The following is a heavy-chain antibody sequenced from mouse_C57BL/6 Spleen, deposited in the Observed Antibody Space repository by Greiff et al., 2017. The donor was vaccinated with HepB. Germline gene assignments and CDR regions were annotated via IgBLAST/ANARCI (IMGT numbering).Heavy chain of an antibody. CDR2: ISDGGSYT. D-gene: IGHD1-1*01. J-gene: IGHJ4*01. Sequence: EVKLVESGGGLVKPGGSLKLSCAASGFTFSSYAMSWVRQTPEKRLEWVATISDGGSYTYYPDNVKGRFTISRDNAKNNLYLQMSHLKSEDTAMYYCATATVVEGDYAMDYWGQGTSVTVSS. V-gene: IGHV5-4*03. CDR1: GFTFSSYA. CDR3: ATATVVEGDYAMDY.